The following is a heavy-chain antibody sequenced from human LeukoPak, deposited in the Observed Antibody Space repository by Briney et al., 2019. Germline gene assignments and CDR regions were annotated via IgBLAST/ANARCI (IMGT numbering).Heavy chain of an antibody. D-gene: IGHD3-22*01. CDR3: ARGGSRYYDSSGYYYDY. CDR1: GYTFTGYY. V-gene: IGHV1-2*02. J-gene: IGHJ4*02. Sequence: ASVKVSCKASGYTFTGYYMHWVRQDPGQGLEWMGWINPNSGGTNYAQKFQGRVTMTRDTSVSTAYMELSRLRSDDTDVYYCARGGSRYYDSSGYYYDYWGQGTLVTVSS. CDR2: INPNSGGT.